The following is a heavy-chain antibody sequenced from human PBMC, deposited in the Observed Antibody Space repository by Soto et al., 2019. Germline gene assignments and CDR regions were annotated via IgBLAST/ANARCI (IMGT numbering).Heavy chain of an antibody. V-gene: IGHV4-34*01. CDR1: GGSFSGYY. CDR2: INHSGST. D-gene: IGHD5-18*01. CDR3: AGGYSYPYYYYYGMDV. J-gene: IGHJ6*02. Sequence: PSETLSLTCAVYGGSFSGYYWSWIRQPPGKGLEWIGEINHSGSTNYNPSLKSRVTISVDTSKNQFPLKLSSVTAADTAVYYCAGGYSYPYYYYYGMDVWGQGTTVTVSS.